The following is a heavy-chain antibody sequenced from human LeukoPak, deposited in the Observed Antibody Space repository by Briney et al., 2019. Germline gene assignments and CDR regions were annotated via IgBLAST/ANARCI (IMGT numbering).Heavy chain of an antibody. Sequence: SGPTLANPTQTLTLTCTFSGFSLSTTGVAVAWIRQPPGKALEWLAVTYWNNDKSYSPSLKNRLTITQDTSKNQVILIMANMDPVDTGTYYCAHKGRGSGSYTMWGQGTLVTVSS. D-gene: IGHD3-10*01. CDR2: TYWNNDK. J-gene: IGHJ4*02. V-gene: IGHV2-5*01. CDR1: GFSLSTTGVA. CDR3: AHKGRGSGSYTM.